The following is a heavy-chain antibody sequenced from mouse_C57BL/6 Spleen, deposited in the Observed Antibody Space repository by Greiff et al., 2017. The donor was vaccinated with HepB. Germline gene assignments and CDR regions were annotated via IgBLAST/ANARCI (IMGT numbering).Heavy chain of an antibody. Sequence: LVESGAELVRPGSSVKLSCKASGYTFTSYWMDWVKQRPGQGLEWIGNIYPSDSETHYNQKFKDKATLTVDKSSSTAYMQLSSLTSEDSAVYYCARRGGYYWYFDVWGTGTTVTVSS. CDR1: GYTFTSYW. J-gene: IGHJ1*03. V-gene: IGHV1-61*01. CDR3: ARRGGYYWYFDV. CDR2: IYPSDSET. D-gene: IGHD1-1*02.